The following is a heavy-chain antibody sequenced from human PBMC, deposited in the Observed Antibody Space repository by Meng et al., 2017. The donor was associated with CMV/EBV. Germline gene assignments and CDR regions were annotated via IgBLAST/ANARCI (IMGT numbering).Heavy chain of an antibody. CDR3: ANSPRSDY. V-gene: IGHV3-23*01. J-gene: IGHJ4*02. CDR1: GFTFSSYA. CDR2: ISGSGGST. Sequence: ETLSLTCAASGFTFSSYAMSWVRQAPGKGLEWVSAISGSGGSTYYADSVKGRFTISRDNSKNTLYLQMNSLRAEDTAVYYCANSPRSDYWGQGTLVTVSS.